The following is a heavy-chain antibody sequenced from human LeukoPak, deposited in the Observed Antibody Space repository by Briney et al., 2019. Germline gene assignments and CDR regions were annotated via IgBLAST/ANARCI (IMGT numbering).Heavy chain of an antibody. Sequence: SVKVSCKASGGTFSSYAISWVRQAPGQGLEWVGGIIPIFGTANYAQKFQGRVTITADESTSTAYMELSSLRSEDTAVYYCARGPRPYYYDSSGYPPLDYWGQGTLVTVSS. CDR2: IIPIFGTA. V-gene: IGHV1-69*13. D-gene: IGHD3-22*01. CDR1: GGTFSSYA. CDR3: ARGPRPYYYDSSGYPPLDY. J-gene: IGHJ4*02.